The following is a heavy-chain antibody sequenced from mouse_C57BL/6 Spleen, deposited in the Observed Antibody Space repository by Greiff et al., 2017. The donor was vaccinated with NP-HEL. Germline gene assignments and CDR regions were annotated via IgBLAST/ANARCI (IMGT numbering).Heavy chain of an antibody. CDR2: IRLKSDNYAT. Sequence: DVKLVESGGGLVQPGGSMKLSCVASGFTFSNYWMNWVRQSPEKGLEWVAQIRLKSDNYATHYAESVKGRFTISRDDSKSSVYLQMNNLRAEDTGIYYCTNYYGSSYVEDYFDYWGQGTTLTVSS. V-gene: IGHV6-3*01. D-gene: IGHD1-1*01. CDR1: GFTFSNYW. J-gene: IGHJ2*01. CDR3: TNYYGSSYVEDYFDY.